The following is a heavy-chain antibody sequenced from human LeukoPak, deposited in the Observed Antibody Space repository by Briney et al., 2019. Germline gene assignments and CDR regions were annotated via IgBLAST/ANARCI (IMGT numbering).Heavy chain of an antibody. CDR2: IYPSGIT. J-gene: IGHJ3*02. CDR3: ARDFLAYCGGDCYNNAFDI. Sequence: PSETLSLTCTVSGGSLSTYHWIWIRQPAGKGLEWIGRIYPSGITNYNPSLKSRVTMSVDTSKNQFSLKLSSVTAADTAVYYCARDFLAYCGGDCYNNAFDIWGQGTMVTVSS. V-gene: IGHV4-4*07. CDR1: GGSLSTYH. D-gene: IGHD2-21*02.